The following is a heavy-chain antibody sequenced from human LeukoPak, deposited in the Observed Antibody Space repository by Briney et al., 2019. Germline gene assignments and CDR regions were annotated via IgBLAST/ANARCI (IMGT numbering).Heavy chain of an antibody. D-gene: IGHD6-13*01. CDR2: ITGSGGIT. Sequence: GGSLRLSCAASGFTFSSYSMNWVRQAPGKGLEWVSGITGSGGITYYADSVKGRFTISIDNSKNTLYLQMNSLRAEDTAVYYCCTSPSFGSSWYQFNYWGQGALVIVSS. J-gene: IGHJ4*02. V-gene: IGHV3-23*01. CDR1: GFTFSSYS. CDR3: CTSPSFGSSWYQFNY.